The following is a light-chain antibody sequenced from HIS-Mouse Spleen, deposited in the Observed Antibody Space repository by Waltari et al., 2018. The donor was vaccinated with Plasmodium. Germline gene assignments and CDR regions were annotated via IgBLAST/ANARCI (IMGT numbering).Light chain of an antibody. CDR3: QVWDSSTVV. J-gene: IGLJ2*01. Sequence: SYELTQPLSVSVALGPTARITCGGNNIGRKTVHRYQQKPGHDPGLVIYRDSNRPSGIPERFSGSNSGNTATLTISRAQAGDEADYYCQVWDSSTVVFGGGTKLTVL. CDR1: NIGRKT. CDR2: RDS. V-gene: IGLV3-9*01.